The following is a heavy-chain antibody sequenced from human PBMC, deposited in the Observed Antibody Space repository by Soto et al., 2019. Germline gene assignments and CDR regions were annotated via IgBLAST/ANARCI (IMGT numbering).Heavy chain of an antibody. CDR3: ATPSVAARPNGGYYYADV. CDR1: GGTFSYSA. Sequence: QVQLVQSGTEVKKPGSSVKVSCKASGGTFSYSAISWVRQAPGQGLEWMGGIIPVSGVPNYAQKFQGRVTITADEYTTTAYLQLSSLRPEDAAVYYCATPSVAARPNGGYYYADVWGQGTTVTVSS. CDR2: IIPVSGVP. D-gene: IGHD6-6*01. J-gene: IGHJ6*02. V-gene: IGHV1-69*01.